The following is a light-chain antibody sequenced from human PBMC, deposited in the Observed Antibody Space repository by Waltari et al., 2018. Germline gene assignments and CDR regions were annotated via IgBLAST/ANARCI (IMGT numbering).Light chain of an antibody. J-gene: IGLJ2*01. CDR2: QDT. V-gene: IGLV3-1*01. CDR3: QAWDNFTVA. Sequence: SYELTQPPSVSVSPGQTASISCSGDELGDKYACWYRQKPGQSPVLVLYQDTKRPSGNPERFSGSNSGITATLTIRGTQPVDEADYYCQAWDNFTVAFGGGTKLSVL. CDR1: ELGDKY.